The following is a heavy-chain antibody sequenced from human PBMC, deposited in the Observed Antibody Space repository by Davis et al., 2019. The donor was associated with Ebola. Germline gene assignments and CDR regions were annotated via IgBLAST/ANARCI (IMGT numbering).Heavy chain of an antibody. CDR2: ISGYDGDT. Sequence: ASVLVSCNASGYTFISYDINWVRQAPGQGLEWMGWISGYDGDTVFAQKFQDRVTMTTDTSTSTAYMELRILRSDDTAVYYCARDEQQIRPAFDIWGQGTEVTVSS. CDR1: GYTFISYD. J-gene: IGHJ3*02. D-gene: IGHD6-13*01. CDR3: ARDEQQIRPAFDI. V-gene: IGHV1-18*01.